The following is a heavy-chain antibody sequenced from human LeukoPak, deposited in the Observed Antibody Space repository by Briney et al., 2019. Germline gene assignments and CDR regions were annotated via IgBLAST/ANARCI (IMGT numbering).Heavy chain of an antibody. J-gene: IGHJ4*02. CDR3: AKGSHSSSPYLDS. Sequence: VASVKVSCKASGYTFTGYYMHWVRQAPGQGLEWMGWINPNSGATNYAQKFQGRVTMTRDTSISTASMELSSLRSDDTAQYYCAKGSHSSSPYLDSWGQGTLVTVSS. V-gene: IGHV1-2*02. D-gene: IGHD6-6*01. CDR1: GYTFTGYY. CDR2: INPNSGAT.